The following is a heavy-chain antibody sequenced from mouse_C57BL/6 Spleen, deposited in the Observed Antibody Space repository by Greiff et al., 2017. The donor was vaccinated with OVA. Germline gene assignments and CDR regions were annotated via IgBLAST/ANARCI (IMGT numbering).Heavy chain of an antibody. V-gene: IGHV14-1*01. J-gene: IGHJ2*01. CDR3: TRYYGGYLDY. Sequence: VQLQQSGAELVRPGASVKLSCTASGFNIKDYYMHWVKQRPEQGLEWIGRIDPEDGDTEYAPKFQGKATMTADTASNTAYLQLSSLTSEDTAVYYCTRYYGGYLDYWGQGTTLTVSS. CDR1: GFNIKDYY. CDR2: IDPEDGDT. D-gene: IGHD1-1*01.